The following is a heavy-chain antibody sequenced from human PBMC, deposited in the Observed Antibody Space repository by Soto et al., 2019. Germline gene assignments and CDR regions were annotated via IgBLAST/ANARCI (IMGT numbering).Heavy chain of an antibody. V-gene: IGHV1-2*02. Sequence: GXSLKVSCKASVYTFNDYYIHWVRQAPGQGLEWMGWISPRSGSANFAQRFQGRVSMTRDTSITTAYMELRRLKSDDSAVYYCARGTFYGPAYGMDVWGQGTTVTVS. D-gene: IGHD3-10*01. CDR2: ISPRSGSA. CDR3: ARGTFYGPAYGMDV. J-gene: IGHJ6*02. CDR1: VYTFNDYY.